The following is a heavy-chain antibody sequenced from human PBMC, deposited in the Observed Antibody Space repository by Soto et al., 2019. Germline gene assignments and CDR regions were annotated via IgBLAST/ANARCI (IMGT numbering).Heavy chain of an antibody. J-gene: IGHJ5*01. V-gene: IGHV1-69*01. CDR3: ARIDNKRFDC. CDR2: IIPIFTTP. Sequence: QVQLVQSGAEVKKPGSSVKVSCKASGGTLSISWVRQAPGQGLEWMGGIIPIFTTPNYAQKFRGRFTITADESINTTYMQLISIRSEDGAVYYCARIDNKRFDCWGQGTLVTVSA. D-gene: IGHD3-9*01. CDR1: GGTLS.